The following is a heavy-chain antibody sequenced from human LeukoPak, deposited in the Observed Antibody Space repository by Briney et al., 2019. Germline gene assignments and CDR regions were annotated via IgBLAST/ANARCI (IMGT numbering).Heavy chain of an antibody. Sequence: PAGGSLRLSCAASGFTFSNHSMNWVRQVPGKGLEWISYISSSSSARYYAGSVKGQFTISRDDASNSLYLQMNSLRAEDTAIYYCARMSGSRLPGYWGQGALVTVSS. CDR1: GFTFSNHS. CDR3: ARMSGSRLPGY. V-gene: IGHV3-48*01. J-gene: IGHJ4*02. CDR2: ISSSSSAR. D-gene: IGHD3-3*01.